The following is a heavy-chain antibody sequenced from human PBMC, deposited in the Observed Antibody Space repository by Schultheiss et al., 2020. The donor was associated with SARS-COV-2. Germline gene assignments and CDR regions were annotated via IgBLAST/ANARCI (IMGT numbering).Heavy chain of an antibody. Sequence: ASVKVSCKASGYTFTGYYMYWVRQAPGQGLEWMGWINPNSGGTNYAQKFQGRVTMTRDTSISTAYMELSRLRSDDTAVYYCARVGPPIAAAIDYWGQGTLVTVSS. D-gene: IGHD6-13*01. J-gene: IGHJ4*02. CDR3: ARVGPPIAAAIDY. CDR2: INPNSGGT. CDR1: GYTFTGYY. V-gene: IGHV1-2*02.